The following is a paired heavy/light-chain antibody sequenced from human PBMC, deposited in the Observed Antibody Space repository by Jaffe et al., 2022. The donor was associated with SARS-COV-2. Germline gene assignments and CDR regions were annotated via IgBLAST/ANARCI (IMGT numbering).Light chain of an antibody. J-gene: IGLJ2*01. CDR3: GTWDSSLSAVV. CDR2: DNN. V-gene: IGLV1-51*01. CDR1: SSNIGNNY. Sequence: QSVLTQPPSVSAAPGQKVTISCSGSSSNIGNNYVSWYQQLPGTAPKLLIYDNNKRPSGIPDRFSGSKSGTSATLDITGLQTGDEADYYCGTWDSSLSAVVFGGGTKLTVL.
Heavy chain of an antibody. CDR2: ISGSSHII. Sequence: EVQLVESGGGLVQSGGSLRLSCAASGFTFSGYSVNWVRQAPGKGLEWVSYISGSSHIIYYADSVRGRFTISRDNAMNSLYLQMNSLRAEDTAVYFCARDQDTTGYYGYYFDYWGQGTLVTVSS. CDR1: GFTFSGYS. CDR3: ARDQDTTGYYGYYFDY. V-gene: IGHV3-48*01. J-gene: IGHJ4*02. D-gene: IGHD3-22*01.